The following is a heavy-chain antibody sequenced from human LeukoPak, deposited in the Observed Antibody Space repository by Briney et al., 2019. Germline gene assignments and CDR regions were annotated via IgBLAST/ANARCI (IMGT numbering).Heavy chain of an antibody. CDR1: GFTFSSYA. CDR2: IYYTGST. D-gene: IGHD1-26*01. CDR3: ARLRSPGDFDY. Sequence: GSLRLSCAASGFTFSSYAMSWVRQPPGKGLEWIATIYYTGSTYYNPSLKSRVTISVDTSKNQFSLRLSSVTAADTAMYYCARLRSPGDFDYWGQGTLVTVSS. J-gene: IGHJ4*02. V-gene: IGHV4-38-2*01.